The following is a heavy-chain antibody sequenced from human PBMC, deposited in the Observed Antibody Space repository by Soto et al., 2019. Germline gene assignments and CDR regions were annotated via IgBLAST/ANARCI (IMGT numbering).Heavy chain of an antibody. CDR2: IAYDGDKK. V-gene: IGHV3-30*18. D-gene: IGHD6-6*01. CDR1: GFTFSGFG. CDR3: AKEFSIAARFFDY. J-gene: IGHJ4*02. Sequence: QPGGSLRLSCAASGFTFSGFGMHWVRQAPGKGLEWVAVIAYDGDKKYYASSVKGRFIISRDNSKNTLYLQMNSLRAEDTAVYYCAKEFSIAARFFDYWGQGTLVTVSS.